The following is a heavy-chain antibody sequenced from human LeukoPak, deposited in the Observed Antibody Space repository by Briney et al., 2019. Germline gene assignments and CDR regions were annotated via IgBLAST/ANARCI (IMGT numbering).Heavy chain of an antibody. CDR1: GVPVTTSGVG. Sequence: SGPTLANPTQPLTLPRTFSGVPVTTSGVGVGWIRQPPGKALEWLALIYWDDDKRYSPSLTGRLSITKDTSNNHVVLTMTHIDPVDTATYYWAHRRRLERDWNYGRFDFWGQAMLVTVSS. J-gene: IGHJ4*02. CDR2: IYWDDDK. D-gene: IGHD1-7*01. CDR3: AHRRRLERDWNYGRFDF. V-gene: IGHV2-5*02.